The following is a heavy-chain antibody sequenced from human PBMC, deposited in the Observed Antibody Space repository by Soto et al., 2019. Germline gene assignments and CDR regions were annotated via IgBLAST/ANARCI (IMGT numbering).Heavy chain of an antibody. J-gene: IGHJ4*02. D-gene: IGHD3-22*01. V-gene: IGHV3-15*01. Sequence: GGSLRLSCVASGFTFNNAWMNWVRQAPGKGLEWVGRIKSKTDGGTTDYAALVKGRFTISRDDPKTTLYLQMNGLKTEDTAVYYCTTAENYYDSSSFDYWGQGTLVTVSS. CDR1: GFTFNNAW. CDR2: IKSKTDGGTT. CDR3: TTAENYYDSSSFDY.